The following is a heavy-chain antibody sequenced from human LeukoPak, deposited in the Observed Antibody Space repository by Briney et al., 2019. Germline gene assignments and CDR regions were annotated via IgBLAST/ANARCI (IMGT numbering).Heavy chain of an antibody. D-gene: IGHD1-26*01. CDR2: IYYSGST. Sequence: SETLSLTCTVSGGSISSYYWSWIRQPPGKGLEWIGYIYYSGSTNYNPSLKSRVTISVDTSKNQFSLKLSSVTAADTAVYYCARRAGIVGATSYFDYWGQGNLVTVSS. CDR1: GGSISSYY. CDR3: ARRAGIVGATSYFDY. J-gene: IGHJ4*02. V-gene: IGHV4-59*08.